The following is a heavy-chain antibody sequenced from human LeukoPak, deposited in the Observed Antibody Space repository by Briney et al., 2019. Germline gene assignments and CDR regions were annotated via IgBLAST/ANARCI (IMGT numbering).Heavy chain of an antibody. Sequence: ASVKVSCKASGYTFTGYYMHWVRQAPGQGLEWMGWINPNSGGTNYAQKFQGRVTMTMDTSISTAYMELSRLRSDDTAVYYCARVSDYYDSSGYYYYYMDVWGKGTTVTVSS. CDR3: ARVSDYYDSSGYYYYYMDV. J-gene: IGHJ6*03. CDR2: INPNSGGT. CDR1: GYTFTGYY. D-gene: IGHD3-22*01. V-gene: IGHV1-2*02.